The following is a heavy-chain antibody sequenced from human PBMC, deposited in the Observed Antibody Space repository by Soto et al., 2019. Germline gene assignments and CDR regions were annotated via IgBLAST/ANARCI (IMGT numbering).Heavy chain of an antibody. CDR1: GGSISRYY. CDR2: IYYSGRT. J-gene: IGHJ5*02. D-gene: IGHD2-2*01. Sequence: AETLSLTCTVSGGSISRYYWSWIRQPPGKGLEWIGYIYYSGRTNYNPSLKSRVTISVDTSKNQFSLKLSSVTAADTAVYYCARVVVVLPAARVVPWGPGTLATVPS. CDR3: ARVVVVLPAARVVP. V-gene: IGHV4-59*01.